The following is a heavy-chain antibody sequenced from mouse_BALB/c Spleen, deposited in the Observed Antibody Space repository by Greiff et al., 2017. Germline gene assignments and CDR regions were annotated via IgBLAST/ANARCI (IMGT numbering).Heavy chain of an antibody. J-gene: IGHJ3*01. CDR1: GYSITSDYA. Sequence: DVKLQESGPGLVKPSQSLSLTCTVTGYSITSDYAWNWIRQFPGNKLEWMGYISYSGSTSYNPSLKSRISITRDTSKKQFFLQLNSVTTEDTATYYCARSDGYYAWFAYWGQGTLVTVSA. D-gene: IGHD2-3*01. V-gene: IGHV3-2*02. CDR3: ARSDGYYAWFAY. CDR2: ISYSGST.